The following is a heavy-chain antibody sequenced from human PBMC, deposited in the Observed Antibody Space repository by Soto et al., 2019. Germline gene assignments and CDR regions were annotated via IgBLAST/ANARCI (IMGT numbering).Heavy chain of an antibody. Sequence: LSLPCTVSGGSISGDNYYWSWIRHPPGKGLEWIGYIYYSGSTNYNPSLESRITISVDTSKRQFSLKLSSVTAADTAVYYCARRRMLYDSSGPYYFDYWGQGTLVTVSS. CDR3: ARRRMLYDSSGPYYFDY. CDR2: IYYSGST. D-gene: IGHD3-22*01. CDR1: GGSISGDNYY. V-gene: IGHV4-30-4*01. J-gene: IGHJ4*02.